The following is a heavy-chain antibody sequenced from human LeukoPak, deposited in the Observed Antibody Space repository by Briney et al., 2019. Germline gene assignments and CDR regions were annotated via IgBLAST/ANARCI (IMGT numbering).Heavy chain of an antibody. CDR1: GFTFSSYS. D-gene: IGHD3-10*01. Sequence: PGGSLRLSCAASGFTFSSYSMNWVRQAPGKGLEWVSSISSSSSYIYYADSVKGRFTISRDNAENSLYLQMNSLRAEDTAVYYCAREGSYYGSGSYSFYYNYYMDVWGKGTTVTISS. J-gene: IGHJ6*03. V-gene: IGHV3-21*04. CDR3: AREGSYYGSGSYSFYYNYYMDV. CDR2: ISSSSSYI.